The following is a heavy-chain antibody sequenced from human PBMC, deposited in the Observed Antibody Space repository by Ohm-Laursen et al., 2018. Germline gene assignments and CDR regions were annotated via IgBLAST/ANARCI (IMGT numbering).Heavy chain of an antibody. CDR3: ARVPGWLDDYYYYGMDV. J-gene: IGHJ6*02. CDR1: GFTFDDYA. Sequence: SLRLSCAASGFTFDDYAMHWVRQAPGKGLEWVSGINWNSDTIDYADSVKGRFTISRDNAKNSLYLQINSLRAEDTALYHCARVPGWLDDYYYYGMDVWGQGTTVTVSS. V-gene: IGHV3-9*01. D-gene: IGHD6-19*01. CDR2: INWNSDTI.